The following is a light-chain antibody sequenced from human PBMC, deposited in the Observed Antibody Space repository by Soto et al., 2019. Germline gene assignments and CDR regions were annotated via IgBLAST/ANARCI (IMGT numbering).Light chain of an antibody. Sequence: DIQMTQSPSMVSASVGDIVTITCRASQSIRSWLAWYEVKPGKAAKLLIYKASTLDSGVPSRFSGSASGTDFTHTISDLQPDDFATYYCQQYGTYSVTFGPVNKVEI. V-gene: IGKV1-5*03. CDR3: QQYGTYSVT. CDR2: KAS. J-gene: IGKJ3*01. CDR1: QSIRSW.